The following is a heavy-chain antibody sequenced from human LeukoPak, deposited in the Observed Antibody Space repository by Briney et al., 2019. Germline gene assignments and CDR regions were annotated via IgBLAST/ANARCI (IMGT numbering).Heavy chain of an antibody. V-gene: IGHV1-69*13. CDR3: AREVGATLYYFDY. D-gene: IGHD1-26*01. CDR2: IIPIFGTA. Sequence: SVKVSCKASGGTFSSYAISWVRQAPGQGLEWMGGIIPIFGTANYAQKFQGRVTITADESTSTAYMELSSLRSEDTAVYYCAREVGATLYYFDYWGQGTLVTVSS. J-gene: IGHJ4*02. CDR1: GGTFSSYA.